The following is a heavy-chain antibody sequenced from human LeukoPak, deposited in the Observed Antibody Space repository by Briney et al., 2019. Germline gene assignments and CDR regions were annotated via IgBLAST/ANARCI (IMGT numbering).Heavy chain of an antibody. Sequence: GGSLRLSCAASGFTFSPYWMHWVRQAPGKGLVWVSRIIMDGSYTNYADSVKGRFTISRDNTKSTLYLQMNSLRAEATAMYYCVRDGHAYKFVLWGQGTPVTVSS. J-gene: IGHJ4*02. CDR3: VRDGHAYKFVL. CDR2: IIMDGSYT. V-gene: IGHV3-74*01. D-gene: IGHD5-24*01. CDR1: GFTFSPYW.